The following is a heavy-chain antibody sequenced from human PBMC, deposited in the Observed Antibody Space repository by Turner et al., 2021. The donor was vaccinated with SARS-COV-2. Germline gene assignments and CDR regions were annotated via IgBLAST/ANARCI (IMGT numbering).Heavy chain of an antibody. D-gene: IGHD4-17*01. Sequence: DVRLVMSGGGLVKPGGSLRLSCECSDKYFSHYNMNWIRQAPGKGLEWSSFIGHNVTNTHYADSVKGRFTISRDNSKKLVYLQMDSLRVEDTAEYYCARDDGQAFDYWGQGTLVTVSS. CDR3: ARDDGQAFDY. CDR1: DKYFSHYN. CDR2: IGHNVTNT. J-gene: IGHJ4*02. V-gene: IGHV3-21*05.